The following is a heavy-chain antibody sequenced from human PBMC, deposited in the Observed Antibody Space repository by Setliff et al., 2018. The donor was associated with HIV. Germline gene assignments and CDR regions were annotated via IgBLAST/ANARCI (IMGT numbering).Heavy chain of an antibody. D-gene: IGHD5-18*01. CDR1: SDSIRFYY. J-gene: IGHJ4*02. CDR3: ARDSGGYNYGFAVGSFDY. V-gene: IGHV4-59*01. Sequence: PSETLSLTCTVSSDSIRFYYWTWIRQPPGKGLEWIGNVYYTGSTNYNPSLKSRITISIDTSKSQFPLKLTSVAAADTAVYYCARDSGGYNYGFAVGSFDYWGQGALVTVS. CDR2: VYYTGST.